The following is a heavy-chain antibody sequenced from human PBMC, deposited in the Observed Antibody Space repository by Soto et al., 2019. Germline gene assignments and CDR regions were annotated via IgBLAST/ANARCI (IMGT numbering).Heavy chain of an antibody. CDR3: ARAGAAAGRNNWFDP. J-gene: IGHJ5*02. CDR1: GYTFTSYG. CDR2: ISAYNGNT. D-gene: IGHD6-13*01. V-gene: IGHV1-18*01. Sequence: ASVKVSCKAPGYTFTSYGISWVRQAPGQGLEWMGWISAYNGNTNYAQKIQGRVTMTTDTSTSTAYMELRSLRSDDTAMYYCARAGAAAGRNNWFDPWGQGTLVTVSS.